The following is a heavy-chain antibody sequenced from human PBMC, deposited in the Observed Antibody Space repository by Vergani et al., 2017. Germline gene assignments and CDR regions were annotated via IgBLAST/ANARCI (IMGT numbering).Heavy chain of an antibody. D-gene: IGHD3-22*01. CDR2: IYYSGST. V-gene: IGHV4-59*01. J-gene: IGHJ4*02. CDR1: GGSISSYY. CDR3: ASGYYPWYFDY. Sequence: QVQLQESGPGLVKPSETLSLTCTVSGGSISSYYWSWIRQPPGKGLEWIGYIYYSGSTNYNPPLKSRVTISVHTSKNQFSLKLSSVTAAETAVYYCASGYYPWYFDYWGQGTLVTVSS.